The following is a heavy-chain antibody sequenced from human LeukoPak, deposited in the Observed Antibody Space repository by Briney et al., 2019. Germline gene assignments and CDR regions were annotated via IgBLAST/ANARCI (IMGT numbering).Heavy chain of an antibody. V-gene: IGHV1-2*02. J-gene: IGHJ4*02. CDR3: ARDRTKYCRSTSCPLDY. CDR1: GYTFTSYG. CDR2: INPNSGGT. D-gene: IGHD2-2*01. Sequence: GASVKVSCKASGYTFTSYGLNWVRQAPGQGLEWMGWINPNSGGTNYAQKFQGRVTMTRDTSISTAYMELSRLRSDDTAVYYCARDRTKYCRSTSCPLDYWGQGTLVTVSS.